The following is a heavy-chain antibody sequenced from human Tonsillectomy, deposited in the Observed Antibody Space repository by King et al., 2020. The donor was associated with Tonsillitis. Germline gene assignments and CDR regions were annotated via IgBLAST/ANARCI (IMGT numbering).Heavy chain of an antibody. J-gene: IGHJ6*02. Sequence: VQLQQWGAGLLNPSETLSLTCAVYGGSFSGYYWSWIRQPPGKGLEWIGEINHSGSTNYNPSLKSRVTISVDTSKNQFSLKLSSVTAADTAVYYCARGREYRHIWHYYYYGMDVWGQGTTVTVSS. V-gene: IGHV4-34*01. D-gene: IGHD2-21*01. CDR2: INHSGST. CDR1: GGSFSGYY. CDR3: ARGREYRHIWHYYYYGMDV.